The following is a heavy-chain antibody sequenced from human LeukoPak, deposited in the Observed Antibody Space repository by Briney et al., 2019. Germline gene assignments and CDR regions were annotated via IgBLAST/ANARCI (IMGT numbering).Heavy chain of an antibody. J-gene: IGHJ4*02. D-gene: IGHD2-21*02. V-gene: IGHV3-7*01. Sequence: GGSLRLSCAASGFTFSSYWMSWVRQAPGKGLEWVANIKQDGSAKYYVDSVKGRFTISRDNAKNSLCLQMNSLRAEDTAVYYCARFRTWGDKAFDYWGQGTLVTVSS. CDR3: ARFRTWGDKAFDY. CDR1: GFTFSSYW. CDR2: IKQDGSAK.